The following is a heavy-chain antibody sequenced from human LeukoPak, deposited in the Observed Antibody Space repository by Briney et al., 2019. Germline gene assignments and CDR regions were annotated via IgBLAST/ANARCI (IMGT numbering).Heavy chain of an antibody. J-gene: IGHJ4*02. V-gene: IGHV3-23*01. CDR2: IGDSGGST. CDR1: GFTFSNYG. CDR3: AKGGSLTTVTQFDY. Sequence: WGSLRLSCAASGFTFSNYGMNWVRQDPGKGLEWVSGIGDSGGSTYYADSVKGRFTISRDNSKNTLYLQMNSLRAEDTALYYCAKGGSLTTVTQFDYWGQGTLVTVSS. D-gene: IGHD4-17*01.